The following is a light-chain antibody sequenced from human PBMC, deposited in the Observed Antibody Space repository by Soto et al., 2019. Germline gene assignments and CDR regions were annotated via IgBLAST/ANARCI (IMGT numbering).Light chain of an antibody. CDR2: AAS. Sequence: DIQMTQFPSSLSASVGDRVTITCRASQSISRYLNWYQQKPGKAPKVLIYAASTLQSGVPSRFSGSGSGTDFTLTIGSLHPEDSATYYCQQDCSTPLTFGGGTKVEIK. CDR1: QSISRY. CDR3: QQDCSTPLT. V-gene: IGKV1-39*01. J-gene: IGKJ4*01.